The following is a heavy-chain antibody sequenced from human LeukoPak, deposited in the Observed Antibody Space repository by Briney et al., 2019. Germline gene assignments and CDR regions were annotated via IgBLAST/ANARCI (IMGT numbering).Heavy chain of an antibody. D-gene: IGHD3-3*01. Sequence: ASVKVSCKASGGTFSSYAISWVRQAPGQGLEWMGGIIPIFGTVNYAQKFQGRVTITTDESTSTAYMELSSLRSEDTAVYYCARDRGYYDFWSGYPFDYWGQGTLVTVSS. V-gene: IGHV1-69*05. J-gene: IGHJ4*02. CDR3: ARDRGYYDFWSGYPFDY. CDR1: GGTFSSYA. CDR2: IIPIFGTV.